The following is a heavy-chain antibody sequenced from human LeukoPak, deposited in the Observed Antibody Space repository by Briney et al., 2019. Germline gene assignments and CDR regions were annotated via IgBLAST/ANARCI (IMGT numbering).Heavy chain of an antibody. CDR1: GGSFSGYY. CDR2: INHSGST. J-gene: IGHJ6*03. V-gene: IGHV4-34*01. CDR3: ARGFGVHYYYYYMDV. D-gene: IGHD3-10*01. Sequence: SETLSLTCAVYGGSFSGYYWSWIRQPPGKGLEWIGEINHSGSTNYNPSLKSRVTISVDTSKNQFSLKLSSVTAADTAVYYCARGFGVHYYYYYMDVWGKGTTVTVSS.